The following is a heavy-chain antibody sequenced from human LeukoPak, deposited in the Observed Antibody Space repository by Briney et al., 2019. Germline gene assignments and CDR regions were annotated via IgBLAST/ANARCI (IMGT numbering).Heavy chain of an antibody. CDR3: ARQYSSGYYGRKYFDY. J-gene: IGHJ4*02. D-gene: IGHD3-22*01. V-gene: IGHV5-51*01. Sequence: GEFLKISCKGSGYSFTSYWIGWVRQMPGKGLEWMGIIYPGDSDTRYRPSFQGQVTISADKSISTAYLQWSSLTASDTAMYYCARQYSSGYYGRKYFDYWGQGTLVTVSS. CDR1: GYSFTSYW. CDR2: IYPGDSDT.